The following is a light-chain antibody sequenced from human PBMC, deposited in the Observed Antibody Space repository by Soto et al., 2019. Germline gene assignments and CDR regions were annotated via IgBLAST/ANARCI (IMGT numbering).Light chain of an antibody. Sequence: EIVLTQSPATLSLSPGEKDTLSCRASQSVSSYLAWYQQKPGQAPRLLIYERSNRATGIPPRFSGSGSGTDFTLTISSLEPEDFAVYYCQQRSSWPLTFGGGTKVDIK. CDR1: QSVSSY. CDR2: ERS. CDR3: QQRSSWPLT. J-gene: IGKJ4*01. V-gene: IGKV3-11*01.